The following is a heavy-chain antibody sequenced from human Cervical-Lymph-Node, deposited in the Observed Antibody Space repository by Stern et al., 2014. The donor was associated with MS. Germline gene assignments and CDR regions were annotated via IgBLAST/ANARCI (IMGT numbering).Heavy chain of an antibody. D-gene: IGHD1-1*01. J-gene: IGHJ6*02. CDR1: GYTFTGYY. Sequence: QVQLVQSGAEVKKPGASVKVPCKASGYTFTGYYLHWVRQAPGQGLEWMGRIKPNRGDTKYAQNFQDRVTMTRDTSISTAYMELSRLRSDDTAVYYCARSLNWNDVEDYHYGLDVWGQGTTVTVSS. CDR3: ARSLNWNDVEDYHYGLDV. CDR2: IKPNRGDT. V-gene: IGHV1-2*02.